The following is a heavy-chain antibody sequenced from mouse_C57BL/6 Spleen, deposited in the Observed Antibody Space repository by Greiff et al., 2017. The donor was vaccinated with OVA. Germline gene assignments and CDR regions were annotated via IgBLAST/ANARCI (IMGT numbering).Heavy chain of an antibody. CDR1: GYAFSSYW. V-gene: IGHV1-80*01. CDR3: ARGTAQATFDY. D-gene: IGHD3-2*02. CDR2: IYPGDGDT. Sequence: QVQLQQSGAELVKPGASVKISCKASGYAFSSYWMNWVKQRPGKGLEWIGQIYPGDGDTNYNGKFKGKATLTADKSSSTAYMQLSSLTSEDSAVYFCARGTAQATFDYWGQGTTLTVSS. J-gene: IGHJ2*01.